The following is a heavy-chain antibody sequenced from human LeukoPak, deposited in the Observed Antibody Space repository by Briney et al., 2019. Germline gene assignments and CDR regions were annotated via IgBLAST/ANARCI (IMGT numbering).Heavy chain of an antibody. Sequence: LSLTCTVSGGSISSSSYYWGWIRQAPGKGLEWVSYISSSSSNRNYADSVKGRFTISRDNAKNSLYLQMNSLRAEDTAVYYCARAQYYLDSWGQGTLVTVSS. V-gene: IGHV3-11*06. CDR3: ARAQYYLDS. J-gene: IGHJ4*02. CDR1: GGSISSSSYY. CDR2: ISSSSSNR.